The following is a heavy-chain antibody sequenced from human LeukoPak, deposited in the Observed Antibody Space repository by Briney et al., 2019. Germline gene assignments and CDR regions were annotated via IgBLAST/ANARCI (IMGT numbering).Heavy chain of an antibody. Sequence: GGSLRLSCVVSAISLSNYAMTWVRQAPGKGLEWVSSISERGGSTSYADSVKGRFTISRDTSLNTLHLEMNNLGAEDTAVYFCAKRGVVLPGVLVIGYHREAYHSDCWGQGVLVIVFS. CDR2: ISERGGST. D-gene: IGHD3-10*01. V-gene: IGHV3-23*01. J-gene: IGHJ4*02. CDR3: AKRGVVLPGVLVIGYHREAYHSDC. CDR1: AISLSNYA.